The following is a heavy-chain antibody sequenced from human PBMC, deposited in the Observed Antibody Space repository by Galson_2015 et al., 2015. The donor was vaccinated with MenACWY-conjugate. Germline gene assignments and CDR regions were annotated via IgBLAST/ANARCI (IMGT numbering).Heavy chain of an antibody. CDR3: AKSRGASFYFDS. D-gene: IGHD1-26*01. V-gene: IGHV3-74*01. CDR2: INPGGSST. J-gene: IGHJ4*02. CDR1: GFTFSSSW. Sequence: SLRLSCATSGFTFSSSWMSWVRQAPGKGLVWVSRINPGGSSTTYADSVKDRFTISRDNAENTLYLQMNSLRPEDTAVFYCAKSRGASFYFDSWGQGTLVTVSS.